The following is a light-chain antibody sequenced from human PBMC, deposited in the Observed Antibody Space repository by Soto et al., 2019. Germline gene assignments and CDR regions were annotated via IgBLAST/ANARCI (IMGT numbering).Light chain of an antibody. CDR1: SSDVGGYNY. Sequence: QSALTQPPSASGSPGQSVTISCTGTSSDVGGYNYVSWCQQHPGKAPKLMIYEVSKRPSGVPDRFSGSKSGNTASLTVSGLQAEAEADYYCSSYAGSNRVFGGGTKLTVL. CDR3: SSYAGSNRV. J-gene: IGLJ3*02. V-gene: IGLV2-8*01. CDR2: EVS.